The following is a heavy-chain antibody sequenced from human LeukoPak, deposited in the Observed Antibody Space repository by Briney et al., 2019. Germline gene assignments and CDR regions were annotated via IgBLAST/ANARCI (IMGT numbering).Heavy chain of an antibody. CDR2: INPSDGSR. J-gene: IGHJ4*02. V-gene: IGHV1-46*01. D-gene: IGHD6-19*01. CDR3: VRAYNREAVTGPTNAPFDY. CDR1: GYTFTNYY. Sequence: ASVKVSCKASGYTFTNYYMLWVRQAPGQGLEWMGIINPSDGSRSYAQKFQGRVTMTRDTSKSTVYMELSSLRSEDTAAYYCVRAYNREAVTGPTNAPFDYWGQGTLVPVSS.